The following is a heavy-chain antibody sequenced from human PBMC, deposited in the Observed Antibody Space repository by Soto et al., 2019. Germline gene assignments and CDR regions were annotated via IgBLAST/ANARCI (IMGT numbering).Heavy chain of an antibody. D-gene: IGHD3-10*01. V-gene: IGHV3-30*18. J-gene: IGHJ4*02. CDR2: ISYDGSDK. Sequence: QMQLVESGGGVVQPGKSLRLSCAASGFTFDTYGMHWARQAPGKGLEWVGVISYDGSDKQYADSVEGRFTISRDNSENTLFLQLSSLRAEDTAMYYCAKANYYGTGYGEKWGQGTLVTVAP. CDR3: AKANYYGTGYGEK. CDR1: GFTFDTYG.